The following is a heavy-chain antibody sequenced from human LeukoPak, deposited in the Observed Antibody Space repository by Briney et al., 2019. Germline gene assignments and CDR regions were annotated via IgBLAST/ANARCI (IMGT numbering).Heavy chain of an antibody. J-gene: IGHJ4*02. V-gene: IGHV1-46*01. CDR2: INPSGGST. CDR3: AREPSAILTGYPYFDY. CDR1: GYTFTSYY. Sequence: ASVKVSCRASGYTFTSYYMHWVRQAPGQGLEWMGIINPSGGSTSYAQKFQGRVTMTRDTSTSTVYMELSSLRSDDTAVYFCAREPSAILTGYPYFDYWGQGTLVPVSS. D-gene: IGHD3-9*01.